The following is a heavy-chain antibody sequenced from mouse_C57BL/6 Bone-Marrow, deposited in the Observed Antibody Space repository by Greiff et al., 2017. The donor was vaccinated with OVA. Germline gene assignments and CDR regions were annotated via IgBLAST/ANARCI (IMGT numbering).Heavy chain of an antibody. CDR1: GFTFSSYA. V-gene: IGHV5-4*01. D-gene: IGHD1-1*01. Sequence: EVHLVESGGGLVKPGGSLKLSCAASGFTFSSYAMSWVRQTPEKRLEWVATISDGGSYTYYPDNVKGRFTISRDNAKNNLYLQMSHLKSEDTAMYYCAREAKPYYFDYWGQGTTLTVSS. CDR3: AREAKPYYFDY. CDR2: ISDGGSYT. J-gene: IGHJ2*01.